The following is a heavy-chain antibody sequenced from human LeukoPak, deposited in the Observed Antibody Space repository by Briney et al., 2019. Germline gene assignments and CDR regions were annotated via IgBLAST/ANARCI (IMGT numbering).Heavy chain of an antibody. J-gene: IGHJ2*01. CDR2: ISSSSSYI. CDR1: GFTFSSYS. V-gene: IGHV3-21*01. D-gene: IGHD5-12*01. Sequence: SGGSLRLSCAASGFTFSSYSMNWVRQAPGKGLEWASSISSSSSYIYYADSVKGRFTISRDNAKNSLYLQMNSLRAEDTAVYYCARVAPNWYFDLWGRGTLVTVSS. CDR3: ARVAPNWYFDL.